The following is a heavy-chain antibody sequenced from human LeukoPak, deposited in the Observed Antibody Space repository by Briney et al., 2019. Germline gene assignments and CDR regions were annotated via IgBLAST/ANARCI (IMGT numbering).Heavy chain of an antibody. V-gene: IGHV4-4*02. Sequence: KTSETLSLTCGVSGVSISNTNWWSWVRQPPGQGLEWIGEISLTGLTHYNPSLESRVTVSLDKSKNQLSLNLTSVTAADTAVYYCSRENGAFSPFGYWGQGTLVTVLS. J-gene: IGHJ4*02. CDR3: SRENGAFSPFGY. D-gene: IGHD2-8*01. CDR2: ISLTGLT. CDR1: GVSISNTNW.